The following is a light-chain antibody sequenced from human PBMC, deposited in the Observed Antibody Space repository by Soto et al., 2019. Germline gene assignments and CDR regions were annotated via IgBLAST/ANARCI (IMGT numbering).Light chain of an antibody. CDR3: CSYAGSYTGV. J-gene: IGLJ3*02. V-gene: IGLV2-11*01. Sequence: QSVLTQPRSVSGSPGQSVTISCTGTSSAVGGYNYVSWYQQHPGKAPKPLIYDVSKRPSGVPDRFSGSKSGNKASLTISGLQAEDESDYYCCSYAGSYTGVFGGGTKLTVL. CDR2: DVS. CDR1: SSAVGGYNY.